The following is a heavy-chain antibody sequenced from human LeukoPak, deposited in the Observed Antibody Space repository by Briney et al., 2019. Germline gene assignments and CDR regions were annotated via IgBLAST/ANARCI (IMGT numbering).Heavy chain of an antibody. J-gene: IGHJ4*02. D-gene: IGHD5-12*01. CDR1: GFTFSSYG. Sequence: PGRSLRLSCAASGFTFSSYGMHWVRQAPGKGLEWVAIISYDGSNKYYADSVKGRFTISRDTSKNTLYLQMNSLRAEDTAVYYCAKDGGATVDYWGQGTLVTVSS. CDR3: AKDGGATVDY. CDR2: ISYDGSNK. V-gene: IGHV3-30*18.